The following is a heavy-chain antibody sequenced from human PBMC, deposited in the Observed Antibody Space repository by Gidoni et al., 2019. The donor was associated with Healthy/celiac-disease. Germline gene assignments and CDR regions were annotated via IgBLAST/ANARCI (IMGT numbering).Heavy chain of an antibody. CDR3: ATRSSIAAAGSIDY. Sequence: FTISRDNSKNTLYLQMNSLRAEDTAVYYCATRSSIAAAGSIDYWGQGTLVTVSS. V-gene: IGHV3-23*01. D-gene: IGHD6-13*01. J-gene: IGHJ4*02.